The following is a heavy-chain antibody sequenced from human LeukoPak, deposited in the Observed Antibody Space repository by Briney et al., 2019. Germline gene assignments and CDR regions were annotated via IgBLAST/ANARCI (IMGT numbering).Heavy chain of an antibody. J-gene: IGHJ4*02. CDR3: ARDGGYCSSTSCYAVN. V-gene: IGHV3-66*01. CDR1: GFTVSSSY. Sequence: GGSLRLSCAASGFTVSSSYMSWVRQAPGKELEWVSVIYSGGSTYYADSVKGRFTISRDNSKNTLYLQMNSLRAEDTAVYYCARDGGYCSSTSCYAVNWGQGTLVTVSS. CDR2: IYSGGST. D-gene: IGHD2-2*01.